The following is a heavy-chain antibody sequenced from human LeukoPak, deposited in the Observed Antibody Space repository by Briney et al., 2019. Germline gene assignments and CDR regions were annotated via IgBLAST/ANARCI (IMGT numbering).Heavy chain of an antibody. V-gene: IGHV4-59*12. CDR3: ARGEMTTVTNSRLLDY. CDR1: GDSISSYY. J-gene: IGHJ4*02. Sequence: SETLSLTCTVSGDSISSYYWSWIRQPPGKGLEWIGYIYYSGSTNYNPSLKSRVTISVDTSKNQFSLKLSSVTAADTAVYYCARGEMTTVTNSRLLDYWGQGTLVTVSS. D-gene: IGHD4-17*01. CDR2: IYYSGST.